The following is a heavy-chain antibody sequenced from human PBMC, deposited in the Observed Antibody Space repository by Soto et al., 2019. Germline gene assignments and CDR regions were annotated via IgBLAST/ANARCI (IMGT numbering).Heavy chain of an antibody. J-gene: IGHJ5*02. Sequence: PSETLSLTCAVSGGSISSAGYSWTWIRQPPGKGLEWIGYVYRGERPYYTPSLQSRVTISVDRSKSNFSLKLTFVTAADTAVYYCARGSGWFDPWGQGTLVTVSS. D-gene: IGHD3-10*01. CDR3: ARGSGWFDP. V-gene: IGHV4-30-2*01. CDR2: VYRGERP. CDR1: GGSISSAGYS.